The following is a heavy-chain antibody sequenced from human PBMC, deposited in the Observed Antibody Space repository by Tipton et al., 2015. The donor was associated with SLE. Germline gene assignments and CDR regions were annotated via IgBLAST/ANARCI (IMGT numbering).Heavy chain of an antibody. D-gene: IGHD1-26*01. CDR2: IYYSGST. CDR1: GGSFSGYY. Sequence: TLSLTCAVYGGSFSGYYWSWIRQPPGKGLEWIGYIYYSGSTYYNPSLKSRVTISIDTSKNQFSLRLSSVTAADTAVYYCARLGRWFDPWGQGTLVTVSS. CDR3: ARLGRWFDP. V-gene: IGHV4-34*01. J-gene: IGHJ5*02.